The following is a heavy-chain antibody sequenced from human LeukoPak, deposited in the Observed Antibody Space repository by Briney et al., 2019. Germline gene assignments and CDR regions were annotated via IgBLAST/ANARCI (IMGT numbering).Heavy chain of an antibody. CDR1: GFTFISYS. D-gene: IGHD5-12*01. Sequence: GGSLRLSCAASGFTFISYSMNWVRQAPGKGLEWVSSISSSSSYIYYADSVKGRFTISRDNAKNSLYLQMNSLRAEDTAVYYCARDLDSGYDLGYWGKGTLVTVSS. V-gene: IGHV3-21*01. CDR2: ISSSSSYI. J-gene: IGHJ4*02. CDR3: ARDLDSGYDLGY.